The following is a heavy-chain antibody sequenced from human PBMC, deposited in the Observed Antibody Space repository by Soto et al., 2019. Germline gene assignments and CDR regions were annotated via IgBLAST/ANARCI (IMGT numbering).Heavy chain of an antibody. CDR3: AKDQGIAASHGVD. CDR1: GFTFNNYG. Sequence: QVQLVESGGGVVKPGTSLRLSCAASGFTFNNYGMHWVRQAPGTGLEWVATISNDGRDKYYADSVKGRLTISRDNSKNTLYLQMSSLRAEDTAVYYCAKDQGIAASHGVDWGQGTLVTVSS. V-gene: IGHV3-30*18. D-gene: IGHD6-13*01. J-gene: IGHJ3*01. CDR2: ISNDGRDK.